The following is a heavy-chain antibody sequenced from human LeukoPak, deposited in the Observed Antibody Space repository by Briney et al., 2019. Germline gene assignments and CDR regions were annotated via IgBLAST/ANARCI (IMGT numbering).Heavy chain of an antibody. Sequence: ASVGVSCKASGYTFSIYDINWVRQAPGQGLEWLACMQPYSGDTDYAQKFQGRLTMTRNSSTNTVYMELSSLTSEDTAVYYCARGLPLDHWGQGTLVTVSS. J-gene: IGHJ4*02. D-gene: IGHD2-21*02. V-gene: IGHV1-8*01. CDR3: ARGLPLDH. CDR1: GYTFSIYD. CDR2: MQPYSGDT.